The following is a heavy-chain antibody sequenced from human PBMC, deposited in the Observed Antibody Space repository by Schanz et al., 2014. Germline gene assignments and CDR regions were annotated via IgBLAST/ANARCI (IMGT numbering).Heavy chain of an antibody. CDR1: GFSLNTYG. V-gene: IGHV3-33*01. CDR2: IWNNGVTK. D-gene: IGHD1-1*01. CDR3: ARPRYDDDEVDY. Sequence: QAQLMESGGGVVQPGTSLILSCSVSGFSLNTYGIHWFRQPAGKGLEWVAVIWNNGVTKYYADSVRGRFTISRDRFQNTLYLWMDRLRAEDAAVYYCARPRYDDDEVDYWGQGTLVTVSS. J-gene: IGHJ4*02.